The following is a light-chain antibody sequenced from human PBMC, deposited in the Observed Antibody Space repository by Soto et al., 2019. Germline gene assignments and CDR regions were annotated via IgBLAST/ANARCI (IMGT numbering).Light chain of an antibody. Sequence: DIQMTQSPSSLSASVGDRVTITCRASQTINAYLNWYQQKPGKAPKLLIYAASSLQSGVPSRFCGSGSATDFTLTISSLLPEDFATYYCQETYRTPRTFGQGTMLEI. V-gene: IGKV1-39*01. J-gene: IGKJ2*01. CDR3: QETYRTPRT. CDR2: AAS. CDR1: QTINAY.